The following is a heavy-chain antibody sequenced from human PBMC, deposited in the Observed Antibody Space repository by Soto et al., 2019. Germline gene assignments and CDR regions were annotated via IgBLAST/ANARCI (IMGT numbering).Heavy chain of an antibody. V-gene: IGHV4-4*02. J-gene: IGHJ6*02. Sequence: QVQLQESGPGLVKPSGTLSLTCAVSGGSISSSNWWSWVRQPPGKGLEWIGEIFHNGNTYSNPSLTGRVTMSVDKSKNQCSPNLNSVTAADTAVYYCASRTYAMDVWGQGTTVTVSS. CDR2: IFHNGNT. CDR1: GGSISSSNW. CDR3: ASRTYAMDV.